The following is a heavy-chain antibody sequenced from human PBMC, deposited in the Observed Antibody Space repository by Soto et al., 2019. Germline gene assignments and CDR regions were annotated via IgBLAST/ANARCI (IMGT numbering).Heavy chain of an antibody. Sequence: ASVKVSCKASGYTFTSYAMHWVRQAPGQRLEWMGWINAGNGNTKYSQKFQGRVTITRDTSASTAYMELSSLRSEDTAVYYCARAYYYDSSGSYLPFDYWGQGTLVTVSS. J-gene: IGHJ4*02. CDR3: ARAYYYDSSGSYLPFDY. CDR1: GYTFTSYA. CDR2: INAGNGNT. D-gene: IGHD3-22*01. V-gene: IGHV1-3*01.